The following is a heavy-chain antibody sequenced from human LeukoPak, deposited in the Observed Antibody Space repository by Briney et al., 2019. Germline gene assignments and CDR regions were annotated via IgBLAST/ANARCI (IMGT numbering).Heavy chain of an antibody. Sequence: GASVKVSCKASGYTFTSYDINWVRQATGQGLEWMGWMNPNSGNTGYAQKFQGRVTMTRNTSISTAYMELSSLRSEDTAVYYCARAVPAAGKRAIRRGNWFDPWGQGTLVTVSS. CDR1: GYTFTSYD. CDR2: MNPNSGNT. J-gene: IGHJ5*02. V-gene: IGHV1-8*01. D-gene: IGHD6-13*01. CDR3: ARAVPAAGKRAIRRGNWFDP.